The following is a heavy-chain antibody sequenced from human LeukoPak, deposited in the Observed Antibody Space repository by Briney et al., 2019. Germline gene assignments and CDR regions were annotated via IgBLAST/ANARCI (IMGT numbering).Heavy chain of an antibody. V-gene: IGHV3-30*03. CDR3: ARDWEDYGEGFGY. Sequence: GRSLRLSCAASGFTFSSYGMHWVRQAPGKGLEWVAVISYDGSNKYYADSVKGRFTISRDNSKNTLYLQMNSLRAEDTAVYYCARDWEDYGEGFGYWGQGTLVTVSS. J-gene: IGHJ4*02. CDR2: ISYDGSNK. CDR1: GFTFSSYG. D-gene: IGHD4-17*01.